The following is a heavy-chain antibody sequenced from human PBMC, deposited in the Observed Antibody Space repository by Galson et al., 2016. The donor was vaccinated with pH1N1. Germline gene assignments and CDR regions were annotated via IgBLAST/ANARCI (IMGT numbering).Heavy chain of an antibody. Sequence: SAMFSSCGSGSHSISNYSYSLRRHPPRKRLGLVGLRQNTGNTSYTPTLQSRITITGDTSKSKCSMKLSSVTFEDTGVYYCARGTPLWGHSGWSWGQGTLVTVAS. CDR1: GSHSISNY. J-gene: IGHJ5*02. CDR2: LRQNTGNT. V-gene: IGHV1-8*03. CDR3: ARGTPLWGHSGWS. D-gene: IGHD6-19*01.